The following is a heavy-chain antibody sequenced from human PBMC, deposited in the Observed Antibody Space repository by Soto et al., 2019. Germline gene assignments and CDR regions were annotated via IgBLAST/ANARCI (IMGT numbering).Heavy chain of an antibody. CDR2: IYSGGSK. D-gene: IGHD4-17*01. V-gene: IGHV3-66*01. CDR3: ARGGSYGGNSEGEIDY. Sequence: EVQLVESGGGLVQPGGSLRLSCAASGFTVSSNYMSWVRQAPGKGLEWVSVIYSGGSKYYADSVKGRFTISRDNSKNTLYLQMNSLRAEDTAVYYCARGGSYGGNSEGEIDYWGQGTLVTVSS. J-gene: IGHJ4*02. CDR1: GFTVSSNY.